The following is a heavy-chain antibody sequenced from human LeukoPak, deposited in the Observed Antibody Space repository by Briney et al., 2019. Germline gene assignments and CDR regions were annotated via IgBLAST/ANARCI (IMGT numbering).Heavy chain of an antibody. Sequence: PGGSLRLSCAASGFIFSTYGIHWVRQAPGKGLEGVAFIRYDGSNIYFADCVKGRFTTSRDRSKNIVFLQMNSLRPEDTAVYYCAHDVGIVPFDYWGQGTLVTVSS. CDR2: IRYDGSNI. CDR3: AHDVGIVPFDY. J-gene: IGHJ4*02. D-gene: IGHD1-26*01. V-gene: IGHV3-30*02. CDR1: GFIFSTYG.